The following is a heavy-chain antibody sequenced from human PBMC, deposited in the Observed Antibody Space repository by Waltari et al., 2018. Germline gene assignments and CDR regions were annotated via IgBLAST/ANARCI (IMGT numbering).Heavy chain of an antibody. CDR2: ISGSGGST. D-gene: IGHD2-15*01. CDR3: AKDIVVVVAAIFRSLIPYYYGMDV. Sequence: EVQLLESGGGLVQPGGSLRLSCAASGFTFSSYAMSWVRQAPGKGLEWVSAISGSGGSTYYADSVKGRFTISRDNSKNTLYLQMNSLRAEDTAVYYCAKDIVVVVAAIFRSLIPYYYGMDVWGQGTTVTVSS. CDR1: GFTFSSYA. V-gene: IGHV3-23*01. J-gene: IGHJ6*02.